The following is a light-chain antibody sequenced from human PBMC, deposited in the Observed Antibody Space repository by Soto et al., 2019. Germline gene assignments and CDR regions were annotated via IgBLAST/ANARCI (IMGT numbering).Light chain of an antibody. V-gene: IGKV3-15*01. CDR3: QQYNNWPLT. J-gene: IGKJ4*01. Sequence: EIMMTQSPATLSVCPGERATLSCRASQSVNNNLAWYQQKPGQAPRLLIYGASARATGIPARFSGSGSGTEFTLTISSLQSEDFAVYYCQQYNNWPLTFGGGTKVEIK. CDR2: GAS. CDR1: QSVNNN.